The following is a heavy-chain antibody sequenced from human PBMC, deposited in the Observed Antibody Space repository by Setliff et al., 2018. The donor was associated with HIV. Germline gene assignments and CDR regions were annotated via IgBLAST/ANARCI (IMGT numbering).Heavy chain of an antibody. D-gene: IGHD2-21*02. CDR1: GGSIGTSNKN. V-gene: IGHV4-39*07. CDR2: VHYSGTT. CDR3: ARVARSVTGATRLAFDI. J-gene: IGHJ3*02. Sequence: SETLSLTCTVSGGSIGTSNKNWGWIRQPPGKGLEWIGNVHYSGTTNYTPSLKSRISISVDTSNNKFSLHLRSMTVEDTAVYHCARVARSVTGATRLAFDIWGQGAMVTVSS.